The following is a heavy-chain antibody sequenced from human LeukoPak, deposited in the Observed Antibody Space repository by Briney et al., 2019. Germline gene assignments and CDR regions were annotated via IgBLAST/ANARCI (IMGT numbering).Heavy chain of an antibody. CDR3: ARDFGEMPNY. CDR2: ISGSGGST. Sequence: GGSLRLSCAASGFTFSTYAMSWVRRAPGKGLEWVSVISGSGGSTYYADSGKGRFTISRDNSKNTLYMQMNSLRPEDTAVYYCARDFGEMPNYWGQGTLVTVSS. D-gene: IGHD5-24*01. J-gene: IGHJ4*02. V-gene: IGHV3-23*01. CDR1: GFTFSTYA.